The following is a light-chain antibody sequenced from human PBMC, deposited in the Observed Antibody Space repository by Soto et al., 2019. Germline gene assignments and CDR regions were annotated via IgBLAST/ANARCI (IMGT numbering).Light chain of an antibody. Sequence: QTVVTQEPAFSVSPGGTFTLTCGLSSGSVSTGHFPSWYRQTPGPAPRTLIYGTNSRSSGVPDRFAGSILGPKAALTITGAQRDDESDYYCVLYMGVGTYVFGAGTKVTVL. CDR1: SGSVSTGHF. V-gene: IGLV8-61*01. J-gene: IGLJ1*01. CDR2: GTN. CDR3: VLYMGVGTYV.